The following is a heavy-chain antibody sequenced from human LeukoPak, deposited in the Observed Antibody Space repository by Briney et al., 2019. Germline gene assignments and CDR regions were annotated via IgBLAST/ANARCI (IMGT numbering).Heavy chain of an antibody. CDR2: INPNSGDT. Sequence: ASVKVSCKASGYTFTGYYMHWVRQSPGQGLEWMGWINPNSGDTKYSQKFQGRVTMTRDTSITTAYMELSRLRSDDTAVYYCATQRGSYLWGTDFDYWGQGTLVTVSS. J-gene: IGHJ4*02. CDR1: GYTFTGYY. V-gene: IGHV1-2*02. D-gene: IGHD3-16*01. CDR3: ATQRGSYLWGTDFDY.